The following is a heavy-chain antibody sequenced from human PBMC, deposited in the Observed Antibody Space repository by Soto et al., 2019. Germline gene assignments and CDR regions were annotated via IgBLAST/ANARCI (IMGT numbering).Heavy chain of an antibody. D-gene: IGHD3-10*01. Sequence: ASVKVSCKVSGYTLTELSMHWVRQAPGKGLERMGGFDPEDGETIYAQKFQGRVTMTEDTSTDTAYMELSSLRSEDTAVYSCETSGSHYGGSAPWGQGTLVTVSS. CDR2: FDPEDGET. CDR1: GYTLTELS. V-gene: IGHV1-24*01. J-gene: IGHJ5*02. CDR3: ETSGSHYGGSAP.